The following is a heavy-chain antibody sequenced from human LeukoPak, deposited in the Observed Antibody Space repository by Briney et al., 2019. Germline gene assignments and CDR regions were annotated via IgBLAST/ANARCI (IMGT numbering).Heavy chain of an antibody. V-gene: IGHV3-21*01. Sequence: GGSLRLSCAASGFTFSSYSMNWARQAPGKGLEWVSSISSSSSYIYYADSVKGRFTISRDNAKNSLYLQMNSLRAEDTAVYYCARADTIFSFYYYYYMDVWGKGTTVTVSS. D-gene: IGHD3-3*01. CDR2: ISSSSSYI. CDR1: GFTFSSYS. J-gene: IGHJ6*03. CDR3: ARADTIFSFYYYYYMDV.